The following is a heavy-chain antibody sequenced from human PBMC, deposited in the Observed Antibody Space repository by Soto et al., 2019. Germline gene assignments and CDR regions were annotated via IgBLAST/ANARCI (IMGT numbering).Heavy chain of an antibody. CDR1: GYTYTSYG. D-gene: IGHD3-3*01. Sequence: QVQLVQSGAEVKKPGASVKVSCKASGYTYTSYGVSWVRQAPGKGLEWMGWISAYKGNTNYAQKLQGRVTITTDTITSTAYMELRSLRSDDTAVYYCARAFGIRFLEWLTECSGGDYWGQGTLVTVSS. CDR3: ARAFGIRFLEWLTECSGGDY. V-gene: IGHV1-18*01. CDR2: ISAYKGNT. J-gene: IGHJ4*02.